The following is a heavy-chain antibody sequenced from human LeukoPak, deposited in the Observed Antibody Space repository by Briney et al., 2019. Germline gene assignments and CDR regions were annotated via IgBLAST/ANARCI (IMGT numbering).Heavy chain of an antibody. J-gene: IGHJ4*02. CDR3: ARYSSSWLVREYYFDY. CDR1: GGSISTSNYY. V-gene: IGHV4-39*07. CDR2: IFYSGST. D-gene: IGHD6-13*01. Sequence: PSVTLSLTCTVSGGSISTSNYYWGWIRQRPGKGLEWIGNIFYSGSTYYGPSLKSRLTISLDTSRNQFSLKLSSVTAADTAVYYCARYSSSWLVREYYFDYWGQGTLVTVSS.